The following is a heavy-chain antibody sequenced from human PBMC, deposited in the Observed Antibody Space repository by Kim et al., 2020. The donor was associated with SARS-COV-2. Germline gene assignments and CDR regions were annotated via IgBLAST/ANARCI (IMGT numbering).Heavy chain of an antibody. Sequence: SVKVSCKASGGTFSSYAISWVRQAPGQGLEWMGRIIPILGIANYAQKFQGRVTITADKSTSTAYMELSSLRSEDTAVYYCARGDPYYYGSGCYYSDYWG. CDR3: ARGDPYYYGSGCYYSDY. J-gene: IGHJ4*01. D-gene: IGHD3-10*01. CDR2: IIPILGIA. CDR1: GGTFSSYA. V-gene: IGHV1-69*04.